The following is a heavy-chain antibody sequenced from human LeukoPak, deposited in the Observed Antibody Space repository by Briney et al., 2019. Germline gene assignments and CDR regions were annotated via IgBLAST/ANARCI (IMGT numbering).Heavy chain of an antibody. CDR3: AKDLDYYGSGTYPTDY. V-gene: IGHV3-30*02. CDR2: IRYDGSNK. J-gene: IGHJ4*02. Sequence: GESLKISCKGSGFTFSSYGMHWVRQAPGKGLEWVAFIRYDGSNKYYADSVKGRFTISRDNSKNTLYLQMNSLRAEDTAVYYCAKDLDYYGSGTYPTDYWGQGTLVTVSS. D-gene: IGHD3-10*01. CDR1: GFTFSSYG.